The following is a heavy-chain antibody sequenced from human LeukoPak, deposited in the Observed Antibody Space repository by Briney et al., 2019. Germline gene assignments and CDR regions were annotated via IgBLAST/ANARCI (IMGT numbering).Heavy chain of an antibody. CDR3: ARQTTSGSYPH. CDR2: ITSSSSTI. CDR1: GFTFSSFD. V-gene: IGHV3-48*01. D-gene: IGHD6-19*01. Sequence: GGSLRLSCAASGFTFSSFDMNWVRQAPGKGLEWVSYITSSSSTIYYADSVKGRFAISRDNAKNSLFLQMNSLRAEDTAVYYCARQTTSGSYPHWGQGTMVTVSS. J-gene: IGHJ3*01.